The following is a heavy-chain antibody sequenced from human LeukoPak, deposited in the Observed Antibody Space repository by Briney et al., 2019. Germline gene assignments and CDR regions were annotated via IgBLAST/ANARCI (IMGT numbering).Heavy chain of an antibody. CDR1: GGSISSYY. J-gene: IGHJ4*02. Sequence: SETLSLTCTVSGGSISSYYWSWIRQPPGKGLEWIGYIYYSGSTNYNPSLKSRVTISVDTSENQFSLKLSSVTAADTAVYYCAREPRGEWTPLPYFDYWGQGTLVTVSS. CDR3: AREPRGEWTPLPYFDY. V-gene: IGHV4-59*01. D-gene: IGHD3-3*01. CDR2: IYYSGST.